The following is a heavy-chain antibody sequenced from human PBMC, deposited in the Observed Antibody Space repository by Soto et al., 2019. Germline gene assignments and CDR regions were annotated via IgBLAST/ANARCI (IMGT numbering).Heavy chain of an antibody. CDR2: IWYDGSNK. J-gene: IGHJ4*02. V-gene: IGHV3-33*01. CDR3: ARARRTMVRGVPVY. Sequence: GGSLRLSCAASGFTFSSYGMHWVRQAPGTGLEWVAVIWYDGSNKYYADSVKGRYTISRDNSKNTLYLQMNSLRAEDTAVYYCARARRTMVRGVPVYGCQEALLTVSS. CDR1: GFTFSSYG. D-gene: IGHD3-10*01.